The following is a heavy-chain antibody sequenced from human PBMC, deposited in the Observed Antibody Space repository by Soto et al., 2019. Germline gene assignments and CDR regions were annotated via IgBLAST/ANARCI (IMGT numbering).Heavy chain of an antibody. Sequence: QLQLQESGPGLVKPSETLSLTCTVSGGSISSSSYYWGWIRQPPGKGLEWIGSIYYSGSTYYNPSLKSRVTISVDTSKNQFSLKLSSVTAADRAVYYCARLAGRGLFDYWGQGTLVTVSS. CDR2: IYYSGST. J-gene: IGHJ4*02. CDR1: GGSISSSSYY. V-gene: IGHV4-39*01. D-gene: IGHD3-22*01. CDR3: ARLAGRGLFDY.